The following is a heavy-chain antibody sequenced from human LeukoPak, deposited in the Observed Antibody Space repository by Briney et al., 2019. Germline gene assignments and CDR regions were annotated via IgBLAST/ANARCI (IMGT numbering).Heavy chain of an antibody. V-gene: IGHV4-4*07. CDR2: IYTSGST. D-gene: IGHD2-2*01. CDR3: ARGVLSCSSTSCYLGGAFDI. CDR1: GGSINNYY. Sequence: SETLSLTCTVSGGSINNYYWSWIRQPAGKGLEWIGRIYTSGSTNYNPSLKSRVTMSVDTSKNQFSLKLSPVTAADTAVYYCARGVLSCSSTSCYLGGAFDIWGQGTMVTVSS. J-gene: IGHJ3*02.